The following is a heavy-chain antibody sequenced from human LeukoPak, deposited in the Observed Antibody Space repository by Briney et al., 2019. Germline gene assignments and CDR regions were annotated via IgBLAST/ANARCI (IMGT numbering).Heavy chain of an antibody. CDR2: INHSGST. CDR1: GGSFSGYY. J-gene: IGHJ4*02. Sequence: PSETLSLTCAVYGGSFSGYYWSWIRHPPGKGLEWIGEINHSGSTNYNPSLKSRVTISVDTSKNQFSLKLSSVTAADTAVYYCARAIAVAGRGPLDYWGQGTLVTVSS. V-gene: IGHV4-34*01. D-gene: IGHD6-19*01. CDR3: ARAIAVAGRGPLDY.